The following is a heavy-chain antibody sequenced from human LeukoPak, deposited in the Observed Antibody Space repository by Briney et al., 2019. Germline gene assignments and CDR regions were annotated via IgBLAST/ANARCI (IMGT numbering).Heavy chain of an antibody. J-gene: IGHJ6*02. CDR1: GFTFSSYW. CDR2: IKQDGSEK. CDR3: ARDRVLLWFGEKKGMDV. D-gene: IGHD3-10*01. V-gene: IGHV3-7*01. Sequence: PGGSLRLSCAASGFTFSSYWMSWVRQAPGKGLEWVANIKQDGSEKDYVDSVKGRFIISRDNAKNSLYLQMNSLRAEDTAVYYCARDRVLLWFGEKKGMDVWGQGTTVTVSS.